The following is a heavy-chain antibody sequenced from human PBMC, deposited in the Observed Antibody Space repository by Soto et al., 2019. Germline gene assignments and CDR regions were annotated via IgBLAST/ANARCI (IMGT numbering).Heavy chain of an antibody. CDR2: IYYSGST. CDR1: GDSIRSGGYY. CDR3: ASQSTGYPYYFNY. D-gene: IGHD3-22*01. J-gene: IGHJ4*02. Sequence: SETLSLTCTVSGDSIRSGGYYWSWIRQHPGKGLEWIGYIYYSGSTFYNPSLKSRLTISVDMSKNQFSLKLTSVTAADTAVYYCASQSTGYPYYFNYWGQGTLVTVSS. V-gene: IGHV4-31*03.